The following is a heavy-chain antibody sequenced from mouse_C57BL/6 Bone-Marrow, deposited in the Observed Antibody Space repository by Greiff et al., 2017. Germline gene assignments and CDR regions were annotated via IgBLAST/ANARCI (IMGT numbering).Heavy chain of an antibody. J-gene: IGHJ1*03. D-gene: IGHD2-1*01. Sequence: QVQLQQSGPELVKPGASVKISCKASGYTFTDYYINWVKQRPGQGLEWIGWIFPGSGSTYYNEKFKGKATLTVDNSSSTAYMLLSSLTSEDSAVYFCARWNLLWYFDVWGTGTTVTVSS. V-gene: IGHV1-75*01. CDR1: GYTFTDYY. CDR2: IFPGSGST. CDR3: ARWNLLWYFDV.